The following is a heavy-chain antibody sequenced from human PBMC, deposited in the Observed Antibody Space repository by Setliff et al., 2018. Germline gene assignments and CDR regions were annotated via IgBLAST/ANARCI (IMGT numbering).Heavy chain of an antibody. CDR1: GFTFSYAW. CDR2: IKSKTDGGSI. Sequence: KPGGSLRLSCAISGFTFSYAWMHWVRQAPGKGLEWVGRIKSKTDGGSIDYAAPVKDRFTISRDDSKNTLYLQMNSLKTEDTAVYYCTTDPSPTFGGVIGAAFDFWGQGTMVTVSS. CDR3: TTDPSPTFGGVIGAAFDF. D-gene: IGHD3-16*01. J-gene: IGHJ3*01. V-gene: IGHV3-15*07.